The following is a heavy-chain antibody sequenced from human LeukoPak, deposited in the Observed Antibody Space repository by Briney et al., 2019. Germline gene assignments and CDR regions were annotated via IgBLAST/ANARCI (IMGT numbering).Heavy chain of an antibody. CDR3: VRGIDTTGYFNY. CDR2: INTNTRSP. J-gene: IGHJ4*02. CDR1: GYTFITYP. V-gene: IGHV7-4-1*02. D-gene: IGHD3-22*01. Sequence: ASVKVSCKASGYTFITYPLNWVRQAPGQGLEWMGWINTNTRSPTYAQGLTGRFVFSLDTSVSTAFLQISSLKAEDTALYYCVRGIDTTGYFNYWGQGTLVTISS.